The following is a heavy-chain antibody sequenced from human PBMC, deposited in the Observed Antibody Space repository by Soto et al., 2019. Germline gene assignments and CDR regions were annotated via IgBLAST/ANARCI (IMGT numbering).Heavy chain of an antibody. CDR3: ARRLQWQLRPLDS. Sequence: QPGGSLRLSCAASGFTFSSYWMSWVRQAPGKGLEWVSYINTLSSAIYYADSVKGWFTISRDNAKNSLYLQMNSLRAEDTAVYYCARRLQWQLRPLDSWGRGTLVTVSS. CDR1: GFTFSSYW. V-gene: IGHV3-48*04. D-gene: IGHD6-19*01. J-gene: IGHJ4*02. CDR2: INTLSSAI.